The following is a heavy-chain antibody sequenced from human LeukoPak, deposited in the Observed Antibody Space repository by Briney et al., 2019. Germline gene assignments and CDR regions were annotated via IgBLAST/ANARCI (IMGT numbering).Heavy chain of an antibody. J-gene: IGHJ4*02. CDR3: AKDQRPATVVTSLDY. V-gene: IGHV3-23*01. CDR1: GFTFSSYS. D-gene: IGHD4-23*01. Sequence: GGSLRLSCAASGFTFSSYSMNWVRQAPGKGLEWVSAISGSGGSTYYADSVKGRFTISRDNSKNTLYLQMNSLRAEDTAVYYCAKDQRPATVVTSLDYWGQGTLVTVSS. CDR2: ISGSGGST.